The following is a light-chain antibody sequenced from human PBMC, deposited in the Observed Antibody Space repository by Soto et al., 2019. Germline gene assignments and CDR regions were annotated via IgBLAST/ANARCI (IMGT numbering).Light chain of an antibody. Sequence: EIVLTQSPATLSLSPGERATLSCRASQSVSSYLAWYQQKPGQAPRLLIYDASNRATGIPARFSGSGSGTDFTLTISSLEPEDFAVYYCQQRRNWPPRYTFGQGTKLDIK. J-gene: IGKJ2*01. V-gene: IGKV3-11*01. CDR2: DAS. CDR1: QSVSSY. CDR3: QQRRNWPPRYT.